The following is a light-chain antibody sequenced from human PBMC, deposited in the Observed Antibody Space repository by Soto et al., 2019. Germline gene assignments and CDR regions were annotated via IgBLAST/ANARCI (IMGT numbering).Light chain of an antibody. CDR3: QQYGTSLFT. CDR2: GAS. Sequence: EIVLTQSPGTLSLSPGERATLSCRASQSVSSSYLAWYQQKPGQAPRLLIYGASSRATGIPDRFSGSASGTDFTVTISRLEPEDFAVYYCQQYGTSLFTFGPGTKVDIK. V-gene: IGKV3-20*01. J-gene: IGKJ3*01. CDR1: QSVSSSY.